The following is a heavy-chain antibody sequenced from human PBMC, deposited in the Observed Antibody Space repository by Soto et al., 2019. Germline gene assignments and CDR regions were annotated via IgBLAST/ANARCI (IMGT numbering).Heavy chain of an antibody. J-gene: IGHJ5*02. CDR2: VNPNNGVT. CDR3: TTLRLDP. V-gene: IGHV1-2*02. CDR1: GYTFTALY. Sequence: QVQLVQSGAEVKKPGASVRVSCQTSGYTFTALYMNWVRQAPGQGLEWMGWVNPNNGVTKYAQRFQGRVTMTRDTSINTAYMELSSLTSDDTAVYYSTTLRLDPWGQGTLVTVSS. D-gene: IGHD6-25*01.